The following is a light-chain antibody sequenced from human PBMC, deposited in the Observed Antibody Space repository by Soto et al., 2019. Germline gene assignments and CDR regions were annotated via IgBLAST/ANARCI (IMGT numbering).Light chain of an antibody. Sequence: QSVLTQPAAVSGSPGQSIAISCTGTSSDVGTYNSVSWYQQYPGKAPKLMIHDVSNRPSGVSDRFSGSKSGNTASQTISGLQSEDEADYYCSSYTSSSSYVFGSGTKVTVL. J-gene: IGLJ1*01. CDR2: DVS. V-gene: IGLV2-14*01. CDR3: SSYTSSSSYV. CDR1: SSDVGTYNS.